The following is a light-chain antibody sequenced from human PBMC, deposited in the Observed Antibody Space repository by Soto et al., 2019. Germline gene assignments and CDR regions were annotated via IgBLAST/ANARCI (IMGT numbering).Light chain of an antibody. V-gene: IGKV3-20*01. Sequence: EIVLTQSPGSVSLSPGERAALSCRASQTVSSSYLAWYQQKSGQAPRLLVYGASSRATGIPDRFSGSGSGTDFTLSISRLEPEDFAVYYCQQYSSLWTFGQGTKVDIK. CDR3: QQYSSLWT. J-gene: IGKJ1*01. CDR2: GAS. CDR1: QTVSSSY.